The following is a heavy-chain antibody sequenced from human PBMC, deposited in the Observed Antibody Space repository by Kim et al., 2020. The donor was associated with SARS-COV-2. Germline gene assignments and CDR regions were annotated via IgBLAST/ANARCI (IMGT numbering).Heavy chain of an antibody. V-gene: IGHV3-33*01. CDR1: GFTFSSYG. CDR3: ARDRDLMIFAGVQFDY. CDR2: IWYAGSDK. Sequence: GGSLRLSCAASGFTFSSYGMHWVRQAPGKGLEWVAIIWYAGSDKYYADSVKGRFTISRDNSKNTLYLQMNSLRAEDTAVYYCARDRDLMIFAGVQFDYWGQGTLVTVSS. D-gene: IGHD3-3*01. J-gene: IGHJ4*02.